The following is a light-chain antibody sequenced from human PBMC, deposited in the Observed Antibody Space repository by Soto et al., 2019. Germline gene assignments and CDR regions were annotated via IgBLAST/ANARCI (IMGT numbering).Light chain of an antibody. V-gene: IGKV1-16*01. CDR3: QQYYSYPIT. CDR2: AAY. CDR1: QDISNY. J-gene: IGKJ5*01. Sequence: DIQMTQSPSSLSASVGDRVTITCQASQDISNYLNWYQQKPGKAHKLLIYAAYTLQSGVPSRFSGSGSGTDFTLTISCLQSEDFATYYCQQYYSYPITFGQGTRLEIK.